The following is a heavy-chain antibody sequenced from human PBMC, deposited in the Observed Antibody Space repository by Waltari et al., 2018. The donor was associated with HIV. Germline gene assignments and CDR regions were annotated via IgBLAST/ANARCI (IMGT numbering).Heavy chain of an antibody. V-gene: IGHV3-23*01. D-gene: IGHD4-17*01. CDR1: GFTFSRSS. CDR3: AKGGDYDN. Sequence: EVQLLESGGALVHPGGSLRLSCDASGFTFSRSSMPWVRQAPGKGLEWVSGLSGSYGSADYRDSVKGRFTISRDNSKNTLYLQMNSLRVEDTAIYYCAKGGDYDNWGQGTLVTVSS. CDR2: LSGSYGSA. J-gene: IGHJ4*02.